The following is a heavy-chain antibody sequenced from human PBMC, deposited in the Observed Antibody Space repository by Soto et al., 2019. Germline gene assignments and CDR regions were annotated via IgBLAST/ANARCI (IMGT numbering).Heavy chain of an antibody. Sequence: SLRLSCAASGFTFDAYAMHWVRQAPGKGLEWVSGISWNSGSIGYADSVKGRFTISRDNAKNSLYLQMNSLRAEDTALYYCAKDVHDFWSGYYISYWGQGTLVTVSS. CDR1: GFTFDAYA. D-gene: IGHD3-3*01. CDR3: AKDVHDFWSGYYISY. J-gene: IGHJ4*02. CDR2: ISWNSGSI. V-gene: IGHV3-9*01.